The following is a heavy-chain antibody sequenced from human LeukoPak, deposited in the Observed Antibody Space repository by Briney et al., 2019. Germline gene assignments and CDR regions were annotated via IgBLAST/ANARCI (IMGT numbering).Heavy chain of an antibody. D-gene: IGHD2-21*02. CDR1: GFTFSSYS. CDR3: ARRDCGGDCYDAFDI. Sequence: GGSLRLSCAASGFTFSSYSMNWVRQAPGKGLEWVSSISSSSSYIYYADSVKGRFTISRDNAKNSLYLQMNSLRAEDTAVYYCARRDCGGDCYDAFDIWGQGTMVTVSS. J-gene: IGHJ3*02. CDR2: ISSSSSYI. V-gene: IGHV3-21*01.